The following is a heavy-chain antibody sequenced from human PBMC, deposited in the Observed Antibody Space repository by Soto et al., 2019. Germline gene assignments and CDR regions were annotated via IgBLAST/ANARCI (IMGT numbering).Heavy chain of an antibody. Sequence: GGSLILSCAASGFTFSSYAMSWVRQAPGKGLEWVSAISGSGGSTYYADSVKGRFTISRDNSKNTLYLQMNSLRAEDTAVYYCAKDLSIAARSGTTNWFXPWGQGTLVXVSS. CDR2: ISGSGGST. J-gene: IGHJ5*02. V-gene: IGHV3-23*01. D-gene: IGHD6-6*01. CDR3: AKDLSIAARSGTTNWFXP. CDR1: GFTFSSYA.